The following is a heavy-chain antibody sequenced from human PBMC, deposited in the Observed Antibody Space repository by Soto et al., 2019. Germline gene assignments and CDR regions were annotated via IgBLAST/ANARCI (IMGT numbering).Heavy chain of an antibody. Sequence: QVQLVQSGAEVREPGASVKVSCKPSGATFSGNFFHWVRQAPGQGLEWMGWSNPDNGDTNYAQKFQDRVTMTRDTSISTAYMDLSSLRSDDTAVYFCTRDRSWANVQYWGQGTLVTVSS. D-gene: IGHD1-26*01. CDR1: GATFSGNF. J-gene: IGHJ4*02. V-gene: IGHV1-2*02. CDR3: TRDRSWANVQY. CDR2: SNPDNGDT.